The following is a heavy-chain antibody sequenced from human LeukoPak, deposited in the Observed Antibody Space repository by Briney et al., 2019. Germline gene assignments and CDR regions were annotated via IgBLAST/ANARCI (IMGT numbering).Heavy chain of an antibody. V-gene: IGHV1-18*01. CDR2: ISAYNGNT. D-gene: IGHD4-17*01. Sequence: ASVKVSCKASGYTFTSYGISWVRQAPGQGLEWMGWISAYNGNTNYAQKLQGRVTMTTDTSTSTAYMELRSLRSDDTAVYYCASIMTTVTTRAFDIWGQGTMVTVSS. CDR1: GYTFTSYG. CDR3: ASIMTTVTTRAFDI. J-gene: IGHJ3*02.